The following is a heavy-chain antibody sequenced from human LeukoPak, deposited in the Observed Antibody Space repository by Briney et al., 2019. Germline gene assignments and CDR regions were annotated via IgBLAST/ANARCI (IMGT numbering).Heavy chain of an antibody. CDR1: GYTFTSYY. CDR2: INPSGGST. Sequence: ASVKVSCKASGYTFTSYYMHWVRQAPGQGLEWMGIINPSGGSTSYAQKFQGRVTMTRDTSTSTVYMELSSLRSEDTAVYYCARDMDYYDSSGYYYYYMDVWGKGTTVTISS. V-gene: IGHV1-46*01. D-gene: IGHD3-22*01. CDR3: ARDMDYYDSSGYYYYYMDV. J-gene: IGHJ6*03.